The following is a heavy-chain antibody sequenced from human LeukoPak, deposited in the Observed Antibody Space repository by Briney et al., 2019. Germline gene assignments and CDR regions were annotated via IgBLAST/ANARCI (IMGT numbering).Heavy chain of an antibody. D-gene: IGHD6-6*01. V-gene: IGHV4-59*01. CDR1: GGSISSYY. CDR2: IYYSGST. Sequence: PSETLSLTCTVSGGSISSYYWSWIRQPPGKGLEWIGYIYYSGSTNYNPSLKSRVTTSVDTSKNQFSLKLSSVTAADTAVYYCARDNSQYSSSSKDAFDIWGQGTMVTVSS. J-gene: IGHJ3*02. CDR3: ARDNSQYSSSSKDAFDI.